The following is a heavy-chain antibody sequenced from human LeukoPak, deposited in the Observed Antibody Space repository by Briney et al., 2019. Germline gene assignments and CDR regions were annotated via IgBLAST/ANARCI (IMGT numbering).Heavy chain of an antibody. Sequence: SGGSLRLSCAASGFTFSSYAMHWVRQAPGKGLEWVAVISYDGSNKYYADSVKGRFTISRDNAKNSLYLQMNSLRAEDTAVYYCARGPWIQLWSFLDYWGQGTLVTVSS. CDR2: ISYDGSNK. CDR3: ARGPWIQLWSFLDY. D-gene: IGHD5-18*01. CDR1: GFTFSSYA. J-gene: IGHJ4*02. V-gene: IGHV3-30-3*01.